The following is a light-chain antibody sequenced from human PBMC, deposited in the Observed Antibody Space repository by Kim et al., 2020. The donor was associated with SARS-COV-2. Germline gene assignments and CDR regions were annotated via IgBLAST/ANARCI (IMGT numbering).Light chain of an antibody. Sequence: EIVMTQSPATLSVSPGERATHSCRASQSVSSNLAWYQQKPGQAPRLLIYGASTRAPGIPARFSGSGSGTDFTLTIYSLQSEDFAVYYCHQYNDWPPLTFGGGTKLEI. V-gene: IGKV3-15*01. CDR3: HQYNDWPPLT. J-gene: IGKJ4*01. CDR2: GAS. CDR1: QSVSSN.